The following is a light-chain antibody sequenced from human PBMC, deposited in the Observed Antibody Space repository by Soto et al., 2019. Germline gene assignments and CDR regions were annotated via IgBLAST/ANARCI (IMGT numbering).Light chain of an antibody. Sequence: EIVLTQSPRTLSLPPGERATLSCRASQNINRHLAWYQQKPGQAPRLLIYGASSRATGIPDRFSGSGSGTDFTLTIRGLEPEDFAVYYCQQYGSSYPWTFGQGTKVDIK. J-gene: IGKJ1*01. CDR2: GAS. V-gene: IGKV3-20*01. CDR3: QQYGSSYPWT. CDR1: QNINRH.